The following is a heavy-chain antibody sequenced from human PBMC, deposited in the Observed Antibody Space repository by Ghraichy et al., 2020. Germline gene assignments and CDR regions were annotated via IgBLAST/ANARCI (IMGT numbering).Heavy chain of an antibody. CDR3: AKERLPYGSGTHDY. D-gene: IGHD3-10*01. Sequence: GGSLRRSCAASGFTFSNYAMTWVRQAPGKGLRWVSGIGRSGGNTYYADSVKGRFSISRDTSKNTLYLQMNSLRAEDTAIYFCAKERLPYGSGTHDYWGQGTLVTVSS. CDR2: IGRSGGNT. J-gene: IGHJ4*02. V-gene: IGHV3-23*01. CDR1: GFTFSNYA.